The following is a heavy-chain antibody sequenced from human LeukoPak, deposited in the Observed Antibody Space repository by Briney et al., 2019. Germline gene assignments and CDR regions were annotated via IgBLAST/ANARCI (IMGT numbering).Heavy chain of an antibody. J-gene: IGHJ4*02. CDR1: GGTFSSYA. Sequence: ASVKVSCKASGGTFSSYAISWVRQAPGQGLEWMGRVDPNSGGTNLAQKFLGRVTMARDTSISTAYMELSRLRSDDTAVYYCAKDPSLDYFDYWGQGTLVTVSS. CDR2: VDPNSGGT. CDR3: AKDPSLDYFDY. V-gene: IGHV1-2*06.